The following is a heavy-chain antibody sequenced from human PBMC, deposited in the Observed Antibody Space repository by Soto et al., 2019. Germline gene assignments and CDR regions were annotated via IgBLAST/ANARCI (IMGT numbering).Heavy chain of an antibody. CDR2: ISGSGGST. Sequence: GWSLRLSCAPSVFTFSSYAMGGVRQAPVKGLEWVSAISGSGGSTYYADSVKGRFTISRDNSKNTLYLQMNSLRAEDTAVYYCAKSITPGYYYYGMDVWGQGTTVTVSS. V-gene: IGHV3-23*01. CDR3: AKSITPGYYYYGMDV. J-gene: IGHJ6*02. CDR1: VFTFSSYA. D-gene: IGHD3-3*02.